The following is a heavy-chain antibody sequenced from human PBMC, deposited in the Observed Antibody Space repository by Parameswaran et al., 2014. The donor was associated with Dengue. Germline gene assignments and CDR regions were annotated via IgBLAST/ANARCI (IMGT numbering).Heavy chain of an antibody. J-gene: IGHJ6*02. CDR2: IYYSGST. D-gene: IGHD2-2*02. CDR3: AKAGSQYQQLYDDGEYYSYEMDV. V-gene: IGHV4-59*01. Sequence: RWIRQPPGKGLEWIGDIYYSGSTNYNPSLKSRVTISVDTSKNQFSLKLSSVTAADTAVYYCAKAGSQYQQLYDDGEYYSYEMDVWGQGTTVTVSS.